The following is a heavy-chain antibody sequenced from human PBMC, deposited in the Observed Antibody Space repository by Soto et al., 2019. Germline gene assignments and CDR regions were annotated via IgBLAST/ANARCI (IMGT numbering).Heavy chain of an antibody. CDR3: ARGPRGYSYGYYGMDV. CDR2: INHSGST. D-gene: IGHD5-18*01. J-gene: IGHJ6*02. CDR1: GGSFSGYY. Sequence: QVQLQQWGAGLLKPSETLSLTCAVYGGSFSGYYWRWIRQPPGKGLEWIGEINHSGSTNYNPSLKSRVTISVDTSKNQCSLELSSVTAADTAVYYWARGPRGYSYGYYGMDVWGQGTTVTVSS. V-gene: IGHV4-34*01.